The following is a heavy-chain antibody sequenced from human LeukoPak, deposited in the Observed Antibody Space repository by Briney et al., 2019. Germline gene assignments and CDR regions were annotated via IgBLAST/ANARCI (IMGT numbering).Heavy chain of an antibody. Sequence: PGGSLRLSCVASGFTFNTYWMHWVRQAPGKGLVWVARINSDGRSTSYADSVKGRFTISRDNARKTLYLQVNSLRDEETAVYYCARDQGGATRIDYWGQGTPVTVSS. CDR2: INSDGRST. CDR3: ARDQGGATRIDY. D-gene: IGHD1-26*01. V-gene: IGHV3-74*01. J-gene: IGHJ4*02. CDR1: GFTFNTYW.